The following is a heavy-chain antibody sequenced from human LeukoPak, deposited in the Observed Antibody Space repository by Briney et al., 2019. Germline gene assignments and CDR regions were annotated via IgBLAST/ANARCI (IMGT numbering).Heavy chain of an antibody. CDR1: GDSINGYY. D-gene: IGHD4/OR15-4a*01. CDR2: IYYSGST. CDR3: VGTPDGANAGAPDC. Sequence: SETLSLTCTVSGDSINGYYWTWIRQPPGKGLEWIGYIYYSGSTNYNPSLKSRVFISLDTSKKQFSLKLSSVTAADTAVYYCVGTPDGANAGAPDCWGQGTLVTVSS. J-gene: IGHJ4*02. V-gene: IGHV4-59*01.